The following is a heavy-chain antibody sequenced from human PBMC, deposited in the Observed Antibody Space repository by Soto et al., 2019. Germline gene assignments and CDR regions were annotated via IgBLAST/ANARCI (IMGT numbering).Heavy chain of an antibody. CDR3: ARESLYGSGSFFDY. D-gene: IGHD3-10*01. CDR2: IKQDGSEK. V-gene: IGHV3-7*01. CDR1: GFTFSSYW. J-gene: IGHJ4*02. Sequence: GGSLRLSCAASGFTFSSYWMSWVRQAPGKGLEWVANIKQDGSEKYYVDSVKGRFTISRDNAKNSLYLQMNSLRAEDTAVYYCARESLYGSGSFFDYWGQGTLVTVSS.